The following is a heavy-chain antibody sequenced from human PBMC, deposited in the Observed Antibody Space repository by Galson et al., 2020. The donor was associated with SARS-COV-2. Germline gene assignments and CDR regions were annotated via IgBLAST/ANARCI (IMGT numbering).Heavy chain of an antibody. D-gene: IGHD2-8*01. J-gene: IGHJ4*02. CDR3: ARDATYCTNGVCSAVAAGH. Sequence: SETLSLTCTVSAGSISSYYWSWIRQPPGNGLEWNGYIYYSGSTNYNPSLKSRVTISVDTSKNQFSLKLTSVTAADRAVYYCARDATYCTNGVCSAVAAGHWGQGTLVTVSS. CDR1: AGSISSYY. V-gene: IGHV4-59*01. CDR2: IYYSGST.